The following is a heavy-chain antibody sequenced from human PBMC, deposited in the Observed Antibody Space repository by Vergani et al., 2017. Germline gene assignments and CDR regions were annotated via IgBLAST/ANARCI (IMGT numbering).Heavy chain of an antibody. J-gene: IGHJ4*02. D-gene: IGHD5-12*01. CDR2: IAAGGGAT. CDR3: VRKWLTNEEVDY. V-gene: IGHV3-23*01. CDR1: GFTFTDYG. Sequence: EVQLLESGGGSIQPGGSLRLSCAASGFTFTDYGMTCVRQAPGRGLEWVSTIAAGGGATFYADSVKGRFTISRDNSINILYLQLRTLRVDDSAIYYCVRKWLTNEEVDYWGQGTLVTVSS.